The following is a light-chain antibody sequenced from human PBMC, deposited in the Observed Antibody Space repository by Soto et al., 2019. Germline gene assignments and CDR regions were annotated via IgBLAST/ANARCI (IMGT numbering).Light chain of an antibody. CDR1: QSVSNNY. Sequence: EIVLTQSPGTLSLSPGERATLSCRASQSVSNNYLAWYQQKPGQAPRLLIYGASNRATGIPDRFSGSGSGTDFTLTISSLEPEDFAVYFCQQRSSWPLTFGGGTKGDIK. J-gene: IGKJ4*02. V-gene: IGKV3D-20*02. CDR3: QQRSSWPLT. CDR2: GAS.